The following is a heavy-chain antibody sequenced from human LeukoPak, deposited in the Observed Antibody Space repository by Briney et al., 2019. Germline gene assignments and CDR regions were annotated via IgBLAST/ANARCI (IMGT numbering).Heavy chain of an antibody. CDR2: INHSGST. V-gene: IGHV4-34*01. CDR1: GGSFRGFY. CDR3: ARRKGRSYYSNISDYPVAVFDY. J-gene: IGHJ4*02. Sequence: PSETLSLTCAVYGGSFRGFYWSWIRQTPGKGLEWIGEINHSGSTNYNPSLKSRVTISVDTSKNQFSLRLSSVTAADTAVYYCARRKGRSYYSNISDYPVAVFDYWGQGALVTVSS. D-gene: IGHD3-22*01.